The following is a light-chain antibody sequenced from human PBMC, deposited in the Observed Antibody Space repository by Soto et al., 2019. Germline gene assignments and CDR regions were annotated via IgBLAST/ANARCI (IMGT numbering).Light chain of an antibody. Sequence: DIQMTQSPSPLSASVGDRVTFTCQASQAISDYLNGYQQKPGKAPDLLIYDASNLETGVPSRFSGSGSGTHFTFTITCLQPGDIATYFCQQYDNVPYTFGQGTKLEI. CDR1: QAISDY. CDR2: DAS. J-gene: IGKJ2*01. CDR3: QQYDNVPYT. V-gene: IGKV1-33*01.